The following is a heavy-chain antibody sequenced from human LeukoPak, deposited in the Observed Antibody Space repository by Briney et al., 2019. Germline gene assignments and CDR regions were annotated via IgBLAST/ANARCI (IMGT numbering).Heavy chain of an antibody. Sequence: GGSLRLSCTASGFTFSSYTMTWVHQAPGKGLKWVSTITTGDGNTYYADSVKGRFTVSRDDSKNTLYLQMNSLRAEDTAVYYCARVGCGGSCAGYYYYYGMDVWGQGTTVTVSS. CDR2: ITTGDGNT. D-gene: IGHD2-15*01. V-gene: IGHV3-23*01. CDR3: ARVGCGGSCAGYYYYYGMDV. J-gene: IGHJ6*02. CDR1: GFTFSSYT.